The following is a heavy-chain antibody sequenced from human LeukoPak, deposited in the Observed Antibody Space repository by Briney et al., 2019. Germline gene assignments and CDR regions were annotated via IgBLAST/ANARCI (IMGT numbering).Heavy chain of an antibody. D-gene: IGHD6-13*01. CDR1: GYTFTSYG. V-gene: IGHV1-18*01. J-gene: IGHJ5*02. CDR2: ISAYNGNT. Sequence: GASVKVSCKASGYTFTSYGISWVRQAPGQGLEWMGWISAYNGNTNYAQKLQGRVTMTTDTSTSTAYMELRSLRSDDTAVYYCARDKEQQLARNWFDPWGQGTLVTVSS. CDR3: ARDKEQQLARNWFDP.